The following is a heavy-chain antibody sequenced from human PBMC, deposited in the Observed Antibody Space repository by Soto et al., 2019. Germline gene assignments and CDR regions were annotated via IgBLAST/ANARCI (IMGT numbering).Heavy chain of an antibody. Sequence: PGGSLRVSYAASGFTFSSYAMSGFRQAPGKGVEWFSAISRSGGRSSYADPVKGRFTPSRDNSKRTLYLQMNSLRAEDTAVYYCAKSPPDYDFWSGYPGTTYYYGMDVWGQGTNVTVS. J-gene: IGHJ6*02. CDR3: AKSPPDYDFWSGYPGTTYYYGMDV. CDR2: ISRSGGRS. V-gene: IGHV3-23*01. CDR1: GFTFSSYA. D-gene: IGHD3-3*01.